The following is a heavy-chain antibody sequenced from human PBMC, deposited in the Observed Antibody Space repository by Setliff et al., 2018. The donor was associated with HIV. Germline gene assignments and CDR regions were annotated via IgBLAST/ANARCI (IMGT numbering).Heavy chain of an antibody. J-gene: IGHJ4*02. CDR2: INPKSDGT. CDR1: GYSFTDYY. V-gene: IGHV1-2*04. Sequence: GASVKVSCKASGYSFTDYYIHWVRQAPGQGLEWMGWINPKSDGTNYAQKFQGWITMTRDTSISTAYMELSRLRSDDTAVYYCARGMDYYDTSGYYQYYFDYWGQGTLGTVSS. CDR3: ARGMDYYDTSGYYQYYFDY. D-gene: IGHD3-22*01.